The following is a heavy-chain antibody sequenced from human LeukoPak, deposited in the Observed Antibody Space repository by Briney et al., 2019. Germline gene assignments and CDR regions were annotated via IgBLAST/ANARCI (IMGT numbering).Heavy chain of an antibody. CDR2: ISGSGGST. CDR1: GFTFSSYA. V-gene: IGHV3-23*01. D-gene: IGHD6-13*01. J-gene: IGHJ4*02. Sequence: GGSLRLSCAASGFTFSSYAMSWVRQAPGKGLEWVSAISGSGGSTYYADSEKGRFTISRDNSKNTLYLQMNSLRAEDTAVYYCAKAVKMAYSSSWYFDYWGQGTLVTVSS. CDR3: AKAVKMAYSSSWYFDY.